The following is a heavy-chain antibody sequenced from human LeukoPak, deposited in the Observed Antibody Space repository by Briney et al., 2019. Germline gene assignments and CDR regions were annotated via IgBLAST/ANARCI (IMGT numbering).Heavy chain of an antibody. CDR2: INHSGST. J-gene: IGHJ5*02. CDR1: GGSFSGYY. CDR3: ARGSKMLGYNWFNP. V-gene: IGHV4-34*01. Sequence: SETLSLTCAVYGGSFSGYYWNWIRQPPGKGLEWIGEINHSGSTNYIPSLKSRVTISVDTSKNQFSLKLSSVTAADTAVYYCARGSKMLGYNWFNPWGQGTLVTVSS. D-gene: IGHD1-26*01.